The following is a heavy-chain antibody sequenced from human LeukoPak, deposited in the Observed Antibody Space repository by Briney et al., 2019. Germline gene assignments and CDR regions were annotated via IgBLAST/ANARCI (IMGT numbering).Heavy chain of an antibody. V-gene: IGHV3-48*04. J-gene: IGHJ4*02. Sequence: GGSLRLSCAASGFTFSSYSMNWVRQAPGKGLEWVSYISSSSSTIYYADSVKGRFTISRDNAKNSLYLQMNSLRAEDTAVYYCARDLRFTVGNFDYWGQGTLVTVSS. CDR2: ISSSSSTI. D-gene: IGHD3-3*01. CDR3: ARDLRFTVGNFDY. CDR1: GFTFSSYS.